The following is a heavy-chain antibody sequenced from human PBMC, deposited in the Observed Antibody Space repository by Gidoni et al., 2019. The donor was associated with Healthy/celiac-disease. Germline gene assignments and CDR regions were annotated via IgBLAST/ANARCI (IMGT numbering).Heavy chain of an antibody. CDR3: AKDKWGDSSGYYYPRVSWFDP. V-gene: IGHV3-23*04. D-gene: IGHD3-22*01. CDR2: ISGSGGST. Sequence: EVQLVESGGGLVQPGGSLRLSCAAAGFTFSSYAMSWVRQAPGKGLEWVSAISGSGGSTYYADSVKGRFTISRDNSKNTLYLQMNSLRAEDTAVYYCAKDKWGDSSGYYYPRVSWFDPWGQGTLVTVSS. CDR1: GFTFSSYA. J-gene: IGHJ5*02.